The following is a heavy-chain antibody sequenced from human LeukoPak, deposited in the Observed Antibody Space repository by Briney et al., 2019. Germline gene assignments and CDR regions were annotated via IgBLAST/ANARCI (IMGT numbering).Heavy chain of an antibody. CDR3: DYRGT. V-gene: IGHV3-48*02. J-gene: IGHJ5*02. CDR2: IRGGGSNTVI. CDR1: GFTFSDSE. Sequence: GGSLRLSCAGFGFTFSDSEINWMRQASGKGPEWVSSIRGGGSNTVIHYVDSVKGRFTISRDSVKNLVYLQMDSLRDDDTAVYYCDYRGTWGQGTLVTVSS. D-gene: IGHD3-10*01.